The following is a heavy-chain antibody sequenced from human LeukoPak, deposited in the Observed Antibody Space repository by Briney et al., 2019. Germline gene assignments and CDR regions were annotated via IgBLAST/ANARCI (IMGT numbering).Heavy chain of an antibody. V-gene: IGHV4-61*02. CDR2: IYTSGST. Sequence: SQTLSLTCTVSGVSISSGSYYCSWIRQPAGQGLEWIGRIYTSGSTNYNPSLKSRVTISADTSKNQFSLKLSSVTAADTAVYYCASGDDFWSGYYYWGQGTLVTVSS. D-gene: IGHD3-3*01. CDR3: ASGDDFWSGYYY. CDR1: GVSISSGSYY. J-gene: IGHJ4*02.